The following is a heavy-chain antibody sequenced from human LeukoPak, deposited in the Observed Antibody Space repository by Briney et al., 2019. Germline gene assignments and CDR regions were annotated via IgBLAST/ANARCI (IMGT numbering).Heavy chain of an antibody. V-gene: IGHV4-39*07. CDR1: GGSISSSSYY. J-gene: IGHJ4*02. CDR2: IYHSGSA. CDR3: ARDVGTALVTGDY. Sequence: KPSETLSLTCTVSGGSISSSSYYWGWIRQPPGQGLEWIGEIYHSGSANYNPSLKSRVTISVDKSKNQLSLKLISVTAADTAVYYCARDVGTALVTGDYWGQGTLVTVSS. D-gene: IGHD5-18*01.